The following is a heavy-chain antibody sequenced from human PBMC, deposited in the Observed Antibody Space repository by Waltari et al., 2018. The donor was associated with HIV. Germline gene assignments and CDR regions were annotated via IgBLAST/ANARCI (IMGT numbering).Heavy chain of an antibody. Sequence: QVQLQQWGAGLLQPSETLSLTCAVHGGSFRGYYWRWIRQPPGKGLEWIGEINHSGSTNCNPSLKSRVTIAVDTSTIQLSLKLSSVTAADTAVYYWARGGRGSMDVWGQGTTVTVSS. D-gene: IGHD3-16*01. V-gene: IGHV4-34*01. CDR2: INHSGST. CDR3: ARGGRGSMDV. J-gene: IGHJ6*02. CDR1: GGSFRGYY.